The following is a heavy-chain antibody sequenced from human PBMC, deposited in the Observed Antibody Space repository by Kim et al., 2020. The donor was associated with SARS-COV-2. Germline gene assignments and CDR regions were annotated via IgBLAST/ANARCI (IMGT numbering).Heavy chain of an antibody. CDR2: ISSNGTTT. V-gene: IGHV3-11*01. CDR3: ARDLGGGSHIDY. J-gene: IGHJ4*02. Sequence: GGSLRLSCAASGFSFSDYYMSWVCQAPGKGLEWISYISSNGTTTYYADPVKGRFTFSRDNAKNSLYLEMNSLRAEDTAVYYCARDLGGGSHIDYWGQGTL. D-gene: IGHD1-26*01. CDR1: GFSFSDYY.